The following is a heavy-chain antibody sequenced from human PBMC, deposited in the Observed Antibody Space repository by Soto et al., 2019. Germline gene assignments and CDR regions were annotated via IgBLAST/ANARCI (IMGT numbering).Heavy chain of an antibody. D-gene: IGHD3-22*01. J-gene: IGHJ4*02. CDR2: LIPMFGTA. CDR3: ARSRANYYDSRGYYYSTFDY. CDR1: GGTFSSYA. Sequence: QVQLVQSGAEVKKPGSSVKVSCKTSGGTFSSYAISWVRQAPGQGLEWMGGLIPMFGTANYAQKFQGRVTITADESTSTAYMELSSLRSEDTAVYYCARSRANYYDSRGYYYSTFDYWGQGTLVTVSS. V-gene: IGHV1-69*12.